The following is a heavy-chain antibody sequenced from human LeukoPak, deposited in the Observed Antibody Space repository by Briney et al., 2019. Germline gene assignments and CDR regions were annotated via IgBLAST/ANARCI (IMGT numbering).Heavy chain of an antibody. CDR2: IKQDGSEK. CDR1: GFTFSSYW. CDR3: ARDSLYLNWNYHYGMDV. D-gene: IGHD1-1*01. Sequence: EGSLRLSCAASGFTFSSYWMSWVRQAPGKGLEWVANIKQDGSEKCYVDSVKGRFTISRDNAKNSLYLQMNSLRAEDTAVYYCARDSLYLNWNYHYGMDVWGQGTTVTVSS. J-gene: IGHJ6*02. V-gene: IGHV3-7*01.